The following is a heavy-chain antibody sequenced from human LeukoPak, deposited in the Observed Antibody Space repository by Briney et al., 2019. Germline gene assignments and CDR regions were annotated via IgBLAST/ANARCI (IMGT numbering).Heavy chain of an antibody. V-gene: IGHV3-49*04. Sequence: PGGSLRLSCTASGFTFGDYAISWVRQAPGKGLEWLGFIRSKDNDGTTAYAASVKGRFIISRDGSKSIAYLQMNDLKTEDTAVYYCTRDRWGGDYTSRGMDVWGKGTTVTISS. CDR2: IRSKDNDGTT. CDR1: GFTFGDYA. D-gene: IGHD4-17*01. J-gene: IGHJ6*04. CDR3: TRDRWGGDYTSRGMDV.